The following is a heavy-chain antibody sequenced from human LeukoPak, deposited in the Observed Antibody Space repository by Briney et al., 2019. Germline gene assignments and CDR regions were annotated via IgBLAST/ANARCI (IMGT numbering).Heavy chain of an antibody. CDR1: GGSISSSSYY. J-gene: IGHJ6*02. Sequence: PSQTLSLTCTVSGGSISSSSYYWGWIRQPPGKGLEWIGSIYYSGSTYYNPSLKSRVTISVDTSKNQFSLKLSSVTAADTAVYYCARECSSSCYGMDVWGQGTTVTVSS. CDR3: ARECSSSCYGMDV. CDR2: IYYSGST. V-gene: IGHV4-39*07. D-gene: IGHD6-13*01.